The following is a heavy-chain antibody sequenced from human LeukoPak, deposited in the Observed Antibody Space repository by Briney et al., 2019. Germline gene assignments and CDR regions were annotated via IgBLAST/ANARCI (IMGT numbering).Heavy chain of an antibody. CDR1: GYTFTDYY. CDR3: VRKENDY. V-gene: IGHV1-2*02. J-gene: IGHJ4*02. CDR2: INPNNGGT. Sequence: ASVRVSCKASGYTFTDYYIHWGRQAPGQGPEWMGWINPNNGGTNFAQKFLGRVTMTTDTSLTTAYMELSRLTSDDTAVYYCVRKENDYWGQGTLVTVSS.